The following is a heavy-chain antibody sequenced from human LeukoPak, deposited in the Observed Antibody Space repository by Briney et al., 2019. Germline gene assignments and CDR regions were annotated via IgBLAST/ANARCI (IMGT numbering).Heavy chain of an antibody. CDR2: IYYSGSI. D-gene: IGHD5-18*01. Sequence: SETLSLTCTVSGGSISSYYWSWIRQPPGKGLEWIGYIYYSGSIKYNPSLKSRVTMSVDTSKNQFSLKLSSVTAADTAVYYCVRGSWIQSSPAIYYFDYWGQGTLVTVSS. CDR3: VRGSWIQSSPAIYYFDY. V-gene: IGHV4-59*01. J-gene: IGHJ4*02. CDR1: GGSISSYY.